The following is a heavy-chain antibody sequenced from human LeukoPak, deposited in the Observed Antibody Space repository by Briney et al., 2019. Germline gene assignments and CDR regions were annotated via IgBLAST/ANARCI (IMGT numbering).Heavy chain of an antibody. D-gene: IGHD3-9*01. CDR3: ARGPLGRYFDWLLPSGNFDY. CDR2: IKQDGGVK. CDR1: GFTFSSYA. V-gene: IGHV3-7*02. J-gene: IGHJ4*02. Sequence: GGSLRLSCAASGFTFSSYAMSWVRQAPGKGLEWVANIKQDGGVKYYVDSVKGRFTISRDNAKNSLYLQMNSLRAEDTAVYYCARGPLGRYFDWLLPSGNFDYWGQGTLVTVSS.